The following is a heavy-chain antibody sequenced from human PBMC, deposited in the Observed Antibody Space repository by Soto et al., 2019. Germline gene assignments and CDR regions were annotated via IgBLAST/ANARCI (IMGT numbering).Heavy chain of an antibody. V-gene: IGHV4-30-2*01. J-gene: IGHJ4*02. CDR1: GGSITGYS. Sequence: SETLSLTCTVSGGSITGYSWSWIRQPPGQGLEWIAYIYHSVSTYYNPSLKSRVTISVDRSKNQFSLKLSSVTAADTAVYYCARVPDYWGQGTLVTVSS. CDR3: ARVPDY. CDR2: IYHSVST.